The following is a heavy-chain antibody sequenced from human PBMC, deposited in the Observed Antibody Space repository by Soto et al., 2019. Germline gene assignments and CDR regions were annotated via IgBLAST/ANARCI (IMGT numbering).Heavy chain of an antibody. D-gene: IGHD4-17*01. CDR3: ARNGVYGGYVDYFDY. CDR2: ISYDGNNK. CDR1: GFTFSSYA. Sequence: QVQLVESGGGVVQPGRSLRLSCAASGFTFSSYAIHWVRQAPGKGLEWVAVISYDGNNKYYADSLKGRFTISRDNSNNTVYLQMNSLRIEDTAVYYCARNGVYGGYVDYFDYWGQGTLVTVSS. J-gene: IGHJ4*02. V-gene: IGHV3-30-3*01.